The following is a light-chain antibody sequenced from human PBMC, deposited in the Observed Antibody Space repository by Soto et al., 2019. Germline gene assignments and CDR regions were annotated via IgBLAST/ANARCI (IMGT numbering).Light chain of an antibody. V-gene: IGLV1-44*01. CDR1: SSNIGSNT. J-gene: IGLJ3*02. Sequence: QSALTQPRSVSGSPGQSVTISCTGSSSNIGSNTVNWYQQLPGTAPTLLIYYNNQRPSGVPDRFSGSKSGTSASLAISGLQSEDEAHYYCAAWDDSLYGWVFGGGTKVTVL. CDR3: AAWDDSLYGWV. CDR2: YNN.